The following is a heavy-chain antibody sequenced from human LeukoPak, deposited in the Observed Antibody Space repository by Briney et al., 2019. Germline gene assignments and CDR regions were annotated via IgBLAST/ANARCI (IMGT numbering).Heavy chain of an antibody. CDR2: ISGSGGST. CDR3: ARGGSSGWLELDY. V-gene: IGHV3-23*01. CDR1: GFTFSSYG. D-gene: IGHD6-19*01. Sequence: SGGSLRLSCAASGFTFSSYGMSWVRQAPGKGLEWVSAISGSGGSTYYADSVKGRFTISRDNAKNSLYLQMNSLRAEDTAVYYCARGGSSGWLELDYWGQGTLVTVSS. J-gene: IGHJ4*02.